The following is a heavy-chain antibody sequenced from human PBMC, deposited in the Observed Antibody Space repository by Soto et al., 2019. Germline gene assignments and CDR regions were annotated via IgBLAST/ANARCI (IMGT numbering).Heavy chain of an antibody. J-gene: IGHJ4*02. CDR2: IDYSGSS. CDR3: ARVERFCPAR. CDR1: GAFVSSTGYY. Sequence: QVQLQESGPGLVKPSQTLSLTCTVSGAFVSSTGYYWSWIRQHPGKGLEWIGYIDYSGSSYYNPSLKSRLSLAVDTSKDQFSLKLTSVTAADTATYYCARVERFCPARWGQVTLVTVSS. D-gene: IGHD3-3*01. V-gene: IGHV4-31*03.